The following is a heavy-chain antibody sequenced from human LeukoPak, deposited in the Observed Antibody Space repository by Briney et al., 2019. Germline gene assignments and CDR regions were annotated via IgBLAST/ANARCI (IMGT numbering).Heavy chain of an antibody. Sequence: GGSLRLSCAASGFTFSSYDMHWVRQATGKGLEWVSAIGTAGDTYYPGSVKGRFTISRENAKNSLYLQMNSLRAGDTAVYYCARGGNRYCSGGSCYMFDYWGQGTLVTVSS. CDR2: IGTAGDT. D-gene: IGHD2-15*01. V-gene: IGHV3-13*01. CDR3: ARGGNRYCSGGSCYMFDY. CDR1: GFTFSSYD. J-gene: IGHJ4*02.